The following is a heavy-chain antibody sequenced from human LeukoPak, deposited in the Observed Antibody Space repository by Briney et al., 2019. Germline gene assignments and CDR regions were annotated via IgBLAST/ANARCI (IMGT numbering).Heavy chain of an antibody. Sequence: ASVKVSCKASGYTFTNYYMHWVRQAPGQGLEWMGVIDPSAGSTAYAQKFQGRVTMTRDTATSTVYMELSSLRSEDTAVYYCARAHYASSNIKVPFDVWGKGTTVTVSS. D-gene: IGHD3-22*01. CDR2: IDPSAGST. J-gene: IGHJ6*04. CDR3: ARAHYASSNIKVPFDV. V-gene: IGHV1-46*01. CDR1: GYTFTNYY.